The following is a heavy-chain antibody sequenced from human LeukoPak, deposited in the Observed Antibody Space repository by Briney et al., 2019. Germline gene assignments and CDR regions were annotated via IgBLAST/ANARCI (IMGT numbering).Heavy chain of an antibody. CDR2: IIPIFGTA. V-gene: IGHV1-69*13. J-gene: IGHJ4*02. CDR3: ARSQYYYGSGSYFPFDY. D-gene: IGHD3-10*01. CDR1: GGAFSSYA. Sequence: SVKVSCKASGGAFSSYAISWVRQTPGQGLEWMGGIIPIFGTANYAQKFQGRVTITADESTSTAYMELSSLRSEDTAVYYCARSQYYYGSGSYFPFDYWGQGTLVTVSS.